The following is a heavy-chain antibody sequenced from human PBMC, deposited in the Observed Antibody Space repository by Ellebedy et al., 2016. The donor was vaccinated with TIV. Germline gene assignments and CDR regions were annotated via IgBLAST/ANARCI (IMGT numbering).Heavy chain of an antibody. CDR1: GFSLSTSGVG. D-gene: IGHD4-11*01. J-gene: IGHJ6*02. V-gene: IGHV2-70*11. CDR2: IDWDDDK. CDR3: ARTPWGASTVTTKIDYGMDV. Sequence: SGPTLVKPTQTLTLTCTFSGFSLSTSGVGVGWIRQPPGKALEWLARIDWDDDKYYSTSLKTRLTISKDTSKNQVVLTMTNMDPVDTATYYCARTPWGASTVTTKIDYGMDVWGQGTTVTVSS.